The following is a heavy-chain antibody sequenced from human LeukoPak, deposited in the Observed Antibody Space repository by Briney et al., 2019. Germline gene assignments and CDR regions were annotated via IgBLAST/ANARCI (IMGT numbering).Heavy chain of an antibody. CDR1: GYTFTGYY. CDR2: INPNSGGT. V-gene: IGHV1-2*04. D-gene: IGHD4-17*01. J-gene: IGHJ5*02. CDR3: ARGRVNGYGDCSWFDP. Sequence: ASVKVSCKASGYTFTGYYMHWVRQAPGQGLEWMGWINPNSGGTNYAQKFQGWVTMTRDTSISTAYVELSRLRSDDTAVYYCARGRVNGYGDCSWFDPWGQGTLVTVSS.